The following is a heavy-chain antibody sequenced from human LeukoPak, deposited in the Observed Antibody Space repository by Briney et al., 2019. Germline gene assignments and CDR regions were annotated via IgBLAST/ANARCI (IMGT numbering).Heavy chain of an antibody. CDR2: IYSGGST. D-gene: IGHD1-14*01. V-gene: IGHV3-53*01. Sequence: PGGSLRLSCAASGFTVSSNYMSWVRQAPGKGLEWVSVIYSGGSTYYADSVKGRFTISRDNSKNTLYLQMNSLRAEDTAVYYCAKYNLGGWFDPWGQGTLVTVSS. CDR3: AKYNLGGWFDP. CDR1: GFTVSSNY. J-gene: IGHJ5*02.